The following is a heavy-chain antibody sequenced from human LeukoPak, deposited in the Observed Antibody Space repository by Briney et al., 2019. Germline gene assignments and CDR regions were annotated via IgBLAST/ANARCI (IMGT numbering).Heavy chain of an antibody. D-gene: IGHD6-6*01. CDR3: AGIDYQAVR. Sequence: SETLSLTCTVSGGSISSYYWSWIRQPPGKGLEWIGYIYYSGSTNYNPSLKSRVTISVDTSKNQFSLKLSSVTAADTAMYYCAGIDYQAVRWGQGTLVTVSS. CDR1: GGSISSYY. CDR2: IYYSGST. J-gene: IGHJ4*02. V-gene: IGHV4-59*01.